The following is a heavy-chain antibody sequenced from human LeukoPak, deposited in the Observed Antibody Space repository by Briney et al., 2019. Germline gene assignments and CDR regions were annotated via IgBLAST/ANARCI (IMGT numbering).Heavy chain of an antibody. V-gene: IGHV4-39*01. D-gene: IGHD3-10*01. CDR2: VFYSGST. Sequence: SETLSLTCTVSGGSITSSGSYWGWIRQPPGEGLEWIASVFYSGSTYYNPSLKSRVTISVDTSENQFSLRLSSVTAADTAVYYCARRNYYGSGSYYAWGQGALVTVSS. CDR1: GGSITSSGSY. CDR3: ARRNYYGSGSYYA. J-gene: IGHJ5*02.